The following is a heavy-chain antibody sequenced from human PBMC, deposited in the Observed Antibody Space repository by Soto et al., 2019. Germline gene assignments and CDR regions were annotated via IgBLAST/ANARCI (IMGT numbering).Heavy chain of an antibody. J-gene: IGHJ4*02. Sequence: QVQLVESGGGVVQPGRSLRLSCAASGFMFSNHGMHWVRQAPGKGLEWVAVIWSDGNNRYYADSVKGRFTISRDNSKKTLCLQMYGLRAEDTAVYYCVRGDDWNDEASDYWGQGTLVTVSS. CDR1: GFMFSNHG. CDR2: IWSDGNNR. V-gene: IGHV3-33*01. D-gene: IGHD1-1*01. CDR3: VRGDDWNDEASDY.